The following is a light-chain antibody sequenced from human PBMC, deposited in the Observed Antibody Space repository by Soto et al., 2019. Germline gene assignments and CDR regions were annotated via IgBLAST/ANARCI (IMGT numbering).Light chain of an antibody. J-gene: IGLJ3*02. CDR3: QSYDSSLRAWV. CDR1: SSNIGAGYY. V-gene: IGLV1-40*01. CDR2: DNN. Sequence: QSALTQPPSVSGAPGQRVTISCTGSSSNIGAGYYVHWYQHLPGTAPKLVIYDNNNRPSGVPDRFSGSKSGTSASLAITGLQAEDEGDYYCQSYDSSLRAWVFGGGTKLTVL.